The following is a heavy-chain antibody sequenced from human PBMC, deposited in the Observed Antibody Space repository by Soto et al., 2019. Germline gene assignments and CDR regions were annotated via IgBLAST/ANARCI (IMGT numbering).Heavy chain of an antibody. CDR2: INHSGST. CDR1: GGSISSYY. J-gene: IGHJ3*01. V-gene: IGHV4-34*01. CDR3: ARLGIWAFDV. Sequence: SETLSLTCTVSGGSISSYYWSWIRQPPGKGLEWIGEINHSGSTNYNPSLKSRVTISVDTSKNQFSLKLSSVTAADTAVYYCARLGIWAFDVWGQGTMVTVSS. D-gene: IGHD3-3*02.